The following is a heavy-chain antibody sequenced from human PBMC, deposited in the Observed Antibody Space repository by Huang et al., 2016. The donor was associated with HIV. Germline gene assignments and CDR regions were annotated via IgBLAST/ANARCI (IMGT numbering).Heavy chain of an antibody. Sequence: QLQLQESGPGLVKPSETLSLTCTVSGGSIRSDNYYWGWIRQPPGKGLEWIWRIYYSGSTYYNPSLKSRVTITVDTSKNQFSLKMRSVTAADTAVYYCARLPGSITMIRGVITDPYWGQGTLVTVSS. D-gene: IGHD3-10*01. CDR1: GGSIRSDNYY. CDR3: ARLPGSITMIRGVITDPY. J-gene: IGHJ4*02. CDR2: IYYSGST. V-gene: IGHV4-39*01.